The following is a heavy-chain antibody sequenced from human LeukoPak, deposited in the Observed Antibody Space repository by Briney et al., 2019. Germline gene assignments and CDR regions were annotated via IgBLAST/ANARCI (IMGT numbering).Heavy chain of an antibody. CDR1: GYTFTSYG. D-gene: IGHD2-15*01. Sequence: ASVKVSCKASGYTFTSYGISWVRQAPGQGLEWMEWISAYNGNTNYAQKLQGRVTMTTDTSTSTAYMELRSLRSDDTAVYYCARVLEAGYCSGGSCYPVMVYWGQGTLVTVSS. V-gene: IGHV1-18*01. CDR2: ISAYNGNT. CDR3: ARVLEAGYCSGGSCYPVMVY. J-gene: IGHJ4*02.